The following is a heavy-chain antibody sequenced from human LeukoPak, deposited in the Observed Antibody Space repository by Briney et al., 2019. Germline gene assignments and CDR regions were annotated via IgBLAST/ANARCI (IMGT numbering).Heavy chain of an antibody. CDR3: AKDQGTYGYFDY. CDR1: GFTFSSHG. Sequence: GGSLRLSCAASGFTFSSHGMHWVRQAPGKGLEWVAVISYDGSNKYYADSVKGRFTISRDNSKNTLYLQMNSLRAEDTAVYYCAKDQGTYGYFDYWGQGTLVTVSS. CDR2: ISYDGSNK. D-gene: IGHD1-1*01. V-gene: IGHV3-30*18. J-gene: IGHJ4*02.